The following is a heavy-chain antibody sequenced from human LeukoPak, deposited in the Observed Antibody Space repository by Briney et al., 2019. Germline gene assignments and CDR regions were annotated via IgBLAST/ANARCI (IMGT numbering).Heavy chain of an antibody. J-gene: IGHJ4*02. CDR2: IDYSGST. V-gene: IGHV4-59*08. CDR1: GGSISSYY. Sequence: PSETLSLTCTVSGGSISSYYWSWIRQSPGKGLEWIGYIDYSGSTRYNPSLESRVTISVDTSKNQISLELSSVTAADTALYYCARHSTSDSGGSLPFDSWGQETLATVSS. D-gene: IGHD3-22*01. CDR3: ARHSTSDSGGSLPFDS.